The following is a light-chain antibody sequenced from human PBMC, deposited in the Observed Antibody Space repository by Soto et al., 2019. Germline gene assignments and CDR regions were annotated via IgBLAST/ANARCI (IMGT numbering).Light chain of an antibody. CDR3: QTWRTGIVI. CDR1: SGHSNYA. Sequence: QPVLTQSPSASASLGASVKLTCTLSSGHSNYAIAWHQQQPEKGPRYLMKLSRDGSHSKGDGIPNRFSGSSSGAERYLTISSLQSEDGADYYCQTWRTGIVIFGGGTELTVL. V-gene: IGLV4-69*01. J-gene: IGLJ2*01. CDR2: LSRDGSH.